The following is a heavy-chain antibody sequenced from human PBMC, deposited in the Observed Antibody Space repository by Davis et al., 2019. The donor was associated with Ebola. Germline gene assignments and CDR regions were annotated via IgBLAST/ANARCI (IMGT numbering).Heavy chain of an antibody. J-gene: IGHJ6*02. CDR3: ARVRAPYYYYYGMDV. CDR2: IIPIFGTA. V-gene: IGHV1-69*13. Sequence: AASVKVSCKASGYTFTSYGISWVRQAPGQGLEWMGGIIPIFGTANYAQKFQGRVTITADESTSTAYMELSSLRSEDTAVYYCARVRAPYYYYYGMDVWGQGTTVTVSS. CDR1: GYTFTSYG. D-gene: IGHD4/OR15-4a*01.